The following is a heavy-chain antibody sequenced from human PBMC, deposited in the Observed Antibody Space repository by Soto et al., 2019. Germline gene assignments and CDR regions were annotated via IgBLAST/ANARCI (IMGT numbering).Heavy chain of an antibody. V-gene: IGHV1-69*13. J-gene: IGHJ5*02. Sequence: SVKVSCKASGGTFSSYAISWVRQAPGQGLEWMGGIIPIFGTANYAQKFQGRVTITADESTSTAYMELSSLRSDDTAVYYCARDGHDMTDTWGQGTLVTVSS. CDR2: IIPIFGTA. CDR1: GGTFSSYA. CDR3: ARDGHDMTDT. D-gene: IGHD3-22*01.